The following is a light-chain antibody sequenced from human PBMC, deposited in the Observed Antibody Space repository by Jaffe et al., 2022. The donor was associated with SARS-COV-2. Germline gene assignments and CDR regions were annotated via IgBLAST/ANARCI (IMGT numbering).Light chain of an antibody. Sequence: DIQMTQSPSSLSASVGDRVTITCRASQSISSYLHWYQQKPGRAPKLLIYAASTLQSGVPSRFSGSGYGTDFTLTISSLQPEDIATYYCQQSYSRPPWTFGQGTKVE. V-gene: IGKV1-39*01. CDR3: QQSYSRPPWT. J-gene: IGKJ1*01. CDR1: QSISSY. CDR2: AAS.